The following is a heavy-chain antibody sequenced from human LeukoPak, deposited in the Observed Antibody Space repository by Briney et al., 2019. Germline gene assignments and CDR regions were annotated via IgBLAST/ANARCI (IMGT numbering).Heavy chain of an antibody. J-gene: IGHJ4*02. Sequence: GGSLRLSCAASGFTFSSYWMTWVRQAPGKGLEWVANIKQDGSEKYYVDSVKGRFTISRDNAKNSLYLQMNSLRAEDTAVYYCARGRYGSGTKTIEFDYWGQGTLVTVSS. D-gene: IGHD3-10*01. CDR1: GFTFSSYW. CDR3: ARGRYGSGTKTIEFDY. V-gene: IGHV3-7*01. CDR2: IKQDGSEK.